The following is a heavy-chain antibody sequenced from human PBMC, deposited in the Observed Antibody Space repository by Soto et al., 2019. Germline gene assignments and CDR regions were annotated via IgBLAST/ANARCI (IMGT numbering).Heavy chain of an antibody. CDR1: GFTFSNAW. CDR3: TTDRIWFGELSRDY. CDR2: IKSKTDGGTT. D-gene: IGHD3-10*01. V-gene: IGHV3-15*07. Sequence: PGGSLRLSCAASGFTFSNAWMNWVRQAPGKGLEWVGRIKSKTDGGTTDYAAPVKGRFTISRDDSKNTLYLQMNSLKTEDTAVYYCTTDRIWFGELSRDYWGQGTLVTVSS. J-gene: IGHJ4*02.